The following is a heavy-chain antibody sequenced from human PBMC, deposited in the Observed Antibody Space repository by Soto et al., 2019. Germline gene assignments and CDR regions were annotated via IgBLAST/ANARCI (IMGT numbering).Heavy chain of an antibody. J-gene: IGHJ1*01. CDR3: AARPHYYYGWEA. V-gene: IGHV4-30-2*01. D-gene: IGHD3-10*01. CDR2: VYHNVNA. Sequence: SETLSLTCTVSGGSITTPRYSWSWILHPPGKAPEWIGYVYHNVNAYPKPSLKSRVTISLDGAKDQFSLKMTSVTAADTGLYYCAARPHYYYGWEAWGQGTPVSVSS. CDR1: GGSITTPRYS.